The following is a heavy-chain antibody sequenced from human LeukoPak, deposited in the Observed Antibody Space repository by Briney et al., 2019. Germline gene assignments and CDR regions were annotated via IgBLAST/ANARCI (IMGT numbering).Heavy chain of an antibody. CDR1: GYSFTRYG. J-gene: IGHJ3*02. D-gene: IGHD3-22*01. CDR2: INVYNGNT. V-gene: IGHV1-18*01. Sequence: ASVKVSCKASGYSFTRYGISWVRQAPGQGLEWMGWINVYNGNTNYAQNLQGRVTVTTDTSTTTAYMELRSLRSDDTAVYYCARESYYDSSPARGDAFDIWGQGTMVTVSS. CDR3: ARESYYDSSPARGDAFDI.